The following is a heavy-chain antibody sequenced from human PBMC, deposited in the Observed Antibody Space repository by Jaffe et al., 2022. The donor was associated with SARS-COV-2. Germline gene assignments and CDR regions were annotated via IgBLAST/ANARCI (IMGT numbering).Heavy chain of an antibody. CDR1: GFTFSSYE. CDR2: ISSSGSTI. CDR3: ASRGYSSSSGPYFQH. V-gene: IGHV3-48*03. J-gene: IGHJ1*01. Sequence: EVQLVESGGGLVQPGGSLRLSCAASGFTFSSYEMNWVRQAPGKGLEWVSYISSSGSTIYYADSVKGRFTISRDNAKNSLYLQMNSLRAEDTAVYYCASRGYSSSSGPYFQHWGQGTLVTVSS. D-gene: IGHD6-6*01.